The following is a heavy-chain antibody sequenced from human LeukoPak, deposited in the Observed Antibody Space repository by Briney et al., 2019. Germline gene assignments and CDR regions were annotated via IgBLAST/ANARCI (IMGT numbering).Heavy chain of an antibody. Sequence: GGSLRLSCAASGFTFNNYAMNWVRQAPGKGLEWVSSISGGGETTYYADSAKGRFTISRDNSKNTLYLQMNSLRAEDTAVYYCAKYGDQSLRGGIDYWGQGTLVTVSS. J-gene: IGHJ4*02. CDR1: GFTFNNYA. CDR2: ISGGGETT. V-gene: IGHV3-23*01. CDR3: AKYGDQSLRGGIDY. D-gene: IGHD3-10*01.